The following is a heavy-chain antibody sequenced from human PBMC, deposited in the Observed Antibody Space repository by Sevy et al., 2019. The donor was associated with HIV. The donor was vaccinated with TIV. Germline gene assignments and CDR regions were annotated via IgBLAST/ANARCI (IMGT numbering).Heavy chain of an antibody. V-gene: IGHV5-51*01. CDR2: IYPDDSDT. Sequence: GESLKISCKGSGYRFTSHWIGWVRHMPGKGLEWMGVIYPDDSDTRYSPSFQGQVTFSADKSISTAYLQWSSLKASDNGVYYCATSRSGYFDSSGYYIYWGQGTLVTVSS. CDR3: ATSRSGYFDSSGYYIY. J-gene: IGHJ4*02. D-gene: IGHD3-22*01. CDR1: GYRFTSHW.